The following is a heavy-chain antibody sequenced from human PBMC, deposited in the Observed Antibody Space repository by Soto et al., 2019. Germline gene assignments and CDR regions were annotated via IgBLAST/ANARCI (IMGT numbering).Heavy chain of an antibody. Sequence: SLRLSCAASGFTLSTYAMHWVRQAPGKGLEWVAVISHDGRNNYYADSVKGRFTISRDNSKSTLSLQMNSPRPEDTAVYYCARDRDEDGGTSDAFDMWGQGTMVTVSS. CDR1: GFTLSTYA. CDR2: ISHDGRNN. J-gene: IGHJ3*02. V-gene: IGHV3-30*04. D-gene: IGHD2-15*01. CDR3: ARDRDEDGGTSDAFDM.